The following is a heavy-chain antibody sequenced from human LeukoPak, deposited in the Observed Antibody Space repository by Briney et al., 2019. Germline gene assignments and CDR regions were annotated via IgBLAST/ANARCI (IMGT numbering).Heavy chain of an antibody. CDR1: GYTFTGYY. D-gene: IGHD5-18*01. V-gene: IGHV1-2*02. CDR3: AIADSYGDFDY. CDR2: INPNSGGT. J-gene: IGHJ4*02. Sequence: GASVKVSCKASGYTFTGYYMHWVRQAPGQGLEWMGWINPNSGGTNYAQKFQGRVTMTRDTSISTAYMELSRLRSDDTAVHYSAIADSYGDFDYWGQGTLVTVYS.